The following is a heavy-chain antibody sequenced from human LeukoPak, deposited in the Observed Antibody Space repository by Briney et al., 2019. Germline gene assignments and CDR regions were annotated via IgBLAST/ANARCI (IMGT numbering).Heavy chain of an antibody. Sequence: GRSLRLSCAASGFTFDDYAMQWVRQAPGKGLEWVSGISWNSGSIGYADSVKGRFTISRDNAKNSLYLQMNRLRAEDMALYYCAKDKTRSSWYVDAFDIWGQGTMVTVSS. D-gene: IGHD6-13*01. V-gene: IGHV3-9*03. J-gene: IGHJ3*02. CDR3: AKDKTRSSWYVDAFDI. CDR1: GFTFDDYA. CDR2: ISWNSGSI.